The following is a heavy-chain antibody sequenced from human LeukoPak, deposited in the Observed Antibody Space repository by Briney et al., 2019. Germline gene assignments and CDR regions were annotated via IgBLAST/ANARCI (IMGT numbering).Heavy chain of an antibody. CDR2: ISYDGSSK. CDR1: GFTFXSYG. CDR3: ATTLGSGWKFDY. J-gene: IGHJ4*02. D-gene: IGHD6-19*01. Sequence: SGFTFXSYGMHWVRQTPGKGLEGVAVISYDGSSKYNEDSVKGRFTNSRDNSKNTLYLQMNSLRVEDTAVYYCATTLGSGWKFDYWGQGTLVTVSS. V-gene: IGHV3-30*03.